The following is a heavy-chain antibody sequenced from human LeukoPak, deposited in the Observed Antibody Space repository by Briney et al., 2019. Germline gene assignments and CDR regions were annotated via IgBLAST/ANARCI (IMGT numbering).Heavy chain of an antibody. D-gene: IGHD6-13*01. Sequence: QPGRSLRLSCAASGFTFSSYGIHWVRQAPGKGLEWVSAISGSGGSTYYADSVKGRFTISRDNSKNTLYLQMNSLRAEDTAVYYCAKDTGRISSSWTGYFDYWGQGTLVTVSS. CDR1: GFTFSSYG. V-gene: IGHV3-23*01. CDR2: ISGSGGST. CDR3: AKDTGRISSSWTGYFDY. J-gene: IGHJ4*02.